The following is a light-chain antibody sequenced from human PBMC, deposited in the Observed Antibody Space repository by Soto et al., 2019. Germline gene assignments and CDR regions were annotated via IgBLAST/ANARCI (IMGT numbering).Light chain of an antibody. Sequence: DVQMTQSPSSLSASVGDIVTITFRASQGIRNDLAWYQQKPGKAPKLLIYEASSLQSGVPSRISGSGSGTDFTLTISSLQPEDFATYYCQQANSFPITFGQGTRLEIK. CDR3: QQANSFPIT. V-gene: IGKV1-17*01. CDR2: EAS. J-gene: IGKJ5*01. CDR1: QGIRND.